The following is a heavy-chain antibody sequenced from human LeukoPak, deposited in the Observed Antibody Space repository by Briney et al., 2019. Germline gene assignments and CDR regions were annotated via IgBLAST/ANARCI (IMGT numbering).Heavy chain of an antibody. CDR1: GGSFSGYS. CDR3: TRLALTNTGDHGY. D-gene: IGHD3-16*01. V-gene: IGHV4-34*01. CDR2: INHSGST. Sequence: SETLSLTCAVYGGSFSGYSWSWIRQPPGKGLEWIGEINHSGSTNYNPSLKSRVTISADTSKNQFSLKLSSVTAADTAVYYCTRLALTNTGDHGYWGQGTLVTVSS. J-gene: IGHJ4*02.